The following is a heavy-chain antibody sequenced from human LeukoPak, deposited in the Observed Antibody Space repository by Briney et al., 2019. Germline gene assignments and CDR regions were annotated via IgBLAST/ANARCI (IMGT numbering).Heavy chain of an antibody. CDR1: GFTFSDYY. Sequence: GGSLRLSCAASGFTFSDYYMSWIRQAPGKGLEWLSYISGSGSHTTYADSVRGRFTISRDNAKNSLSLQVNSLRADDTAVYYCARVGSTVAAGTPDYWGQGTLVTVSS. CDR2: ISGSGSHT. V-gene: IGHV3-11*06. D-gene: IGHD6-13*01. J-gene: IGHJ4*02. CDR3: ARVGSTVAAGTPDY.